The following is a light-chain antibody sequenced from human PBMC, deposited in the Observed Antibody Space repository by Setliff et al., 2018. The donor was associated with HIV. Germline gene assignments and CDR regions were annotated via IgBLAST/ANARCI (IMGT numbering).Light chain of an antibody. CDR3: ASYRSPATYV. CDR1: SSDFGGYNY. V-gene: IGLV2-14*03. J-gene: IGLJ1*01. Sequence: QSALAQPASVSGSPGQSITISCTGASSDFGGYNYVSWYEQHPGKAPKLIIFDVSERPSGVSHRFSGSKSGNTASLTISGLQTEDEADYFCASYRSPATYVFGIGTRSPS. CDR2: DVS.